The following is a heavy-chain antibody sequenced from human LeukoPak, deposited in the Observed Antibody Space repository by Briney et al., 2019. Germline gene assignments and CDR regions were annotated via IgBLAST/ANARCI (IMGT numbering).Heavy chain of an antibody. J-gene: IGHJ5*02. CDR2: IKQDGSEK. D-gene: IGHD3-9*01. CDR1: GFTFSSYW. Sequence: GGSLRLSCAASGFTFSSYWMSWVRQAPGKGLEWEANIKQDGSEKYYVDSVKGRFTISRDNAKNSLSLQMNSLRAEDTAVYYCARDLDIYDILTGYVSWGQGTLVTVSS. V-gene: IGHV3-7*01. CDR3: ARDLDIYDILTGYVS.